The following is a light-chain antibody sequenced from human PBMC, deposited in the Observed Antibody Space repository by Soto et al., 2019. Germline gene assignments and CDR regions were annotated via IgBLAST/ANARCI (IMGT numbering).Light chain of an antibody. J-gene: IGKJ5*01. CDR2: GAS. CDR1: QSFSSNY. CDR3: QQYGTTPPIT. V-gene: IGKV3-20*01. Sequence: EIVLTQSPGTLSSSPGERATLSCRASQSFSSNYLAWYQQKPGQAPMLLIYGASIRATGIPDRFSGSGSGTDFTLTISSLEPEDFAVYYCQQYGTTPPITFGQGTRLEIK.